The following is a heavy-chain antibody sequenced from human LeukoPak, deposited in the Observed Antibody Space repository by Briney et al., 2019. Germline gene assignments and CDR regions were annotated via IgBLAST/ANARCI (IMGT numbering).Heavy chain of an antibody. CDR2: INPSVGST. Sequence: ASVKVSCKASGYTFPNYFMHWVRQAPGQGLEWMGIINPSVGSTSYAQKFEDRVTMTSDTSTGTVYMELSSQRSEDTAVYYCARDRIWGGTSARLNTDKFDYWGQGTLVTVSS. D-gene: IGHD1-26*01. V-gene: IGHV1-46*01. J-gene: IGHJ4*02. CDR1: GYTFPNYF. CDR3: ARDRIWGGTSARLNTDKFDY.